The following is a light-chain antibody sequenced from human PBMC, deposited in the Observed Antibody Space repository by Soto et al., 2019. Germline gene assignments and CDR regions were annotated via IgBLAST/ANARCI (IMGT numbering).Light chain of an antibody. CDR3: NSYAGGLVL. V-gene: IGLV2-11*01. Sequence: QSVLTQPRSVSGSPGQSVTISCTGTNNDVGFYNYVSWYQQQLGKAPKLLIYDVNKRPSGVPPRFSGSKSVNTASLTISGLQAADEADYYCNSYAGGLVLFGGGTKLTVL. J-gene: IGLJ2*01. CDR2: DVN. CDR1: NNDVGFYNY.